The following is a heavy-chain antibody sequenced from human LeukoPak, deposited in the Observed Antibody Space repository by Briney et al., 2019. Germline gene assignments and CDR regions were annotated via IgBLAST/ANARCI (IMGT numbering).Heavy chain of an antibody. J-gene: IGHJ6*03. CDR1: GFSISSGYY. CDR2: IHHSGST. CDR3: AREFKAAHILPRVYYYYMDV. D-gene: IGHD6-6*01. Sequence: SETLSLTCSVSGFSISSGYYWGWFRQTPGKGLEWIGSIHHSGSTYYNPTLKSRVTISLDTFKTQFSLTLSSVTAAETAVYYCAREFKAAHILPRVYYYYMDVWGKGTTVTVSS. V-gene: IGHV4-38-2*02.